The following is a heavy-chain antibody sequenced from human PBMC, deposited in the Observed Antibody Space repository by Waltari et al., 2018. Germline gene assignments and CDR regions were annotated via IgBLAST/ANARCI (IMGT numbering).Heavy chain of an antibody. CDR1: GGSISSYY. V-gene: IGHV4-59*01. D-gene: IGHD6-13*01. J-gene: IGHJ4*02. CDR2: IYYSGST. CDR3: ARDADSSSSFDY. Sequence: QVQLQESGPGLVKPSEPLSLTCTVSGGSISSYYGSWIRQPPGKGLEWIGYIYYSGSTNYNPSLKSRVTISVDTSKNQFSLKLSSVTAADTAVYYCARDADSSSSFDYWGQGTLVTVSS.